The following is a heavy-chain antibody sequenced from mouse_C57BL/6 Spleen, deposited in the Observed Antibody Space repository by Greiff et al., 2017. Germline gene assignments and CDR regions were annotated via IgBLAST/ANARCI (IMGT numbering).Heavy chain of an antibody. J-gene: IGHJ3*01. CDR3: ARHDYSNSPFAY. CDR2: ISSGGSYT. CDR1: GFTFSSYG. D-gene: IGHD2-5*01. Sequence: EVKLMESGGDLVKPGGSLKLSCAASGFTFSSYGMSWVRQTPDKRLEWVATISSGGSYTYYPDSVKGRFTISRDNAKNTLYLQMSSLKSEDTAMYYCARHDYSNSPFAYWGQGTLVTVSA. V-gene: IGHV5-6*01.